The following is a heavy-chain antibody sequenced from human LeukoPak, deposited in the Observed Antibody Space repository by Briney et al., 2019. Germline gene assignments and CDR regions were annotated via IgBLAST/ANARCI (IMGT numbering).Heavy chain of an antibody. D-gene: IGHD6-6*01. CDR2: IWYDGSNK. V-gene: IGHV3-33*01. Sequence: PGRSLRLSCEASGFTFSNYGMHWVRQAPGKGLEWVAVIWYDGSNKYYADSVKGRFTISRDNSKNTLYLQMNSLRAEDTAVYYCAVMGGEHLVLDYWGQGTLVTVPS. CDR3: AVMGGEHLVLDY. CDR1: GFTFSNYG. J-gene: IGHJ4*02.